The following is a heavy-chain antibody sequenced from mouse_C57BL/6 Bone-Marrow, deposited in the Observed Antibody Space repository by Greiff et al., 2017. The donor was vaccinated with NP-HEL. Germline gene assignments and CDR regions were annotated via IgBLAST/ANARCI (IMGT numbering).Heavy chain of an antibody. V-gene: IGHV5-4*03. CDR2: ISDGGSYT. CDR1: GFTFSSYA. CDR3: ARVAQAFDY. J-gene: IGHJ2*01. Sequence: DVKLVESGGGLVKPGGSLKLSCAASGFTFSSYAMSWVRQTPEKRLEWVATISDGGSYTYYPDNVKGRFTISRDNAKNNLYLQMSHLKSEDTAMYYCARVAQAFDYWGQGTTLTVSS. D-gene: IGHD3-2*02.